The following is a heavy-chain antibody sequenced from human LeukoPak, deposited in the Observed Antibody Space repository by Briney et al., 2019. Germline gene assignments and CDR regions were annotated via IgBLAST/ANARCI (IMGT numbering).Heavy chain of an antibody. D-gene: IGHD2-2*01. V-gene: IGHV1-2*02. Sequence: ASVKVSCKTSGYTFTDNFIHWVRQAPGQGLEWMGWINPNGGGTNYAQKSQGRVTMTRDTSTGTAYMELRSLTSDDSALYFCARWPTSHFYLDSWGQGTLVTVSS. J-gene: IGHJ5*01. CDR2: INPNGGGT. CDR3: ARWPTSHFYLDS. CDR1: GYTFTDNF.